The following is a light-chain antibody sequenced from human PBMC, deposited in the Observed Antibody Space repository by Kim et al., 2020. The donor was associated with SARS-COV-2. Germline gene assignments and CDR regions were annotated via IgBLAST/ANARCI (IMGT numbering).Light chain of an antibody. CDR3: QQYDSSPLT. CDR1: QGISNNH. V-gene: IGKV3-20*01. CDR2: GVA. Sequence: SPGERATLSCRARQGISNNHVAWYQQKPGQAPRLLLSGVARRATDIPDRFSGSGSGTDFTLSISGLEPDDFAVYYCQQYDSSPLTFGGGTKLEI. J-gene: IGKJ4*01.